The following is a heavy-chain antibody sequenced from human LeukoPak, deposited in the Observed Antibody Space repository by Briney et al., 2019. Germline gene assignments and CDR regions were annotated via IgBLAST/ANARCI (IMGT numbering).Heavy chain of an antibody. V-gene: IGHV4-4*07. CDR3: ARDLGGVAAAGPSINFDY. CDR2: IYTSGST. D-gene: IGHD6-13*01. J-gene: IGHJ4*02. CDR1: GGSISSYY. Sequence: SETLSLTCTVSGGSISSYYWSWIRQSAGKGLEWIGRIYTSGSTNYNPSLKSRVTMSVDTSKNQFSLKLSSVTAADTAVYYCARDLGGVAAAGPSINFDYWGQGTLVTVSS.